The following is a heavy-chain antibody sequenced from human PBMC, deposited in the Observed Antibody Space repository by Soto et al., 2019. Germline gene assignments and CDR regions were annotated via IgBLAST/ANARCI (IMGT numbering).Heavy chain of an antibody. D-gene: IGHD3-3*01. V-gene: IGHV3-23*01. Sequence: EVQLLESGGGLVQPGGSLRLSCAASGFTFSSYAMSWVRQAAGKGLEWVSDISGSGSNTYYADSVKGRFTISRDNSKNTLDLQMNSLRADDTAVYYCAKPPITIFGLANSYFDYWGQGTLVTVSS. CDR1: GFTFSSYA. CDR3: AKPPITIFGLANSYFDY. CDR2: ISGSGSNT. J-gene: IGHJ4*02.